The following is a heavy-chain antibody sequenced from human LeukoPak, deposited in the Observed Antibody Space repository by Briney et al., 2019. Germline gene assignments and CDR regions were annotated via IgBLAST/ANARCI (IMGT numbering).Heavy chain of an antibody. CDR1: GGSISSYY. Sequence: PSETLSLTCTVSGGSISSYYWSWIRQPPGKGLEWIGYIYYSGSTNYNPSLKSRVTISVDTSKNQFSLKLSSVTAADTAIYYCARHAYHNDNTDYYFAYWGQGTLVTVSS. CDR2: IYYSGST. D-gene: IGHD3-22*01. CDR3: ARHAYHNDNTDYYFAY. J-gene: IGHJ4*02. V-gene: IGHV4-59*01.